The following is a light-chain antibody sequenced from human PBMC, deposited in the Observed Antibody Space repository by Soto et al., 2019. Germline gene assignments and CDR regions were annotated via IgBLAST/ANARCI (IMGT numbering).Light chain of an antibody. J-gene: IGLJ2*01. CDR2: DNY. CDR3: GTWDSSLSAEV. V-gene: IGLV1-51*01. Sequence: QSVLTQPPSVSAAAGQTVTISCSGGSSNIGSYYVSWYQQLPGAAPKLLIYDNYKRPSGIPDRFSGSKSGPSATLGITGLQTGDEADYYCGTWDSSLSAEVFGGGTKVTVL. CDR1: SSNIGSYY.